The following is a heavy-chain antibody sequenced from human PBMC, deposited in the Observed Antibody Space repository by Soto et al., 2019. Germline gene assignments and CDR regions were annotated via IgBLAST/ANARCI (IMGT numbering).Heavy chain of an antibody. V-gene: IGHV3-23*01. D-gene: IGHD3-22*01. CDR1: GFTFSSYA. CDR2: ISGSGSTI. J-gene: IGHJ4*02. Sequence: PVGSLRLSCAASGFTFSSYAVSWVRQAPGKGPEWISSISGSGSTIYYADSVKGRFTISRDNSKNTLYLQMSSLRAEDTAVYYCAKVFYYYDSSGYYYFDYWGQGTLVTVFS. CDR3: AKVFYYYDSSGYYYFDY.